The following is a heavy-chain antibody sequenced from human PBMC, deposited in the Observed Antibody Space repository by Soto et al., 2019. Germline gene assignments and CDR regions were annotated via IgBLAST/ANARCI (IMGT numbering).Heavy chain of an antibody. V-gene: IGHV3-7*03. J-gene: IGHJ4*02. CDR3: ARAPSARIAAAGTYFDY. CDR1: GFTFSSYW. CDR2: IKQDGSEK. Sequence: GGSLRLSCAASGFTFSSYWMSWVRQAPGKGLEWVANIKQDGSEKYYVDSVKGRFTISRDNAKNSLYLQMNSLRAEDTAVYYGARAPSARIAAAGTYFDYWGQGTLVTVSS. D-gene: IGHD6-13*01.